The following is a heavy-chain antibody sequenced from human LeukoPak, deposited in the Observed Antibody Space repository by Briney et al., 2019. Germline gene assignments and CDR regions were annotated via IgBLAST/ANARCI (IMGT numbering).Heavy chain of an antibody. CDR2: TSGSGGST. Sequence: GGSLRLSCAASGFTLSSYAMSWVRQAPGKGLEWVSATSGSGGSTYYADSVKGRFTISRDNSKNTLYLQMNSLRAEDTAVYYCAPGRAAAGKEIYWGQGTLVTVSS. J-gene: IGHJ4*02. CDR3: APGRAAAGKEIY. D-gene: IGHD6-13*01. V-gene: IGHV3-23*01. CDR1: GFTLSSYA.